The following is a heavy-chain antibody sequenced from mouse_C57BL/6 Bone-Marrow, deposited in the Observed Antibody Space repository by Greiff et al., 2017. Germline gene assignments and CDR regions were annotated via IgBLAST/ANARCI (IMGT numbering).Heavy chain of an antibody. Sequence: QVQLQQPGAALVKPGASVKLSCKASGYTFTSYWMHWVKQRPGQCLEWIGMLHPNSGSTNYNEKFKSKATLTVDKSSSSAYMQLSSLTSEDSAVYYCARETGFAYWGQGTLVTVSA. CDR2: LHPNSGST. CDR3: ARETGFAY. V-gene: IGHV1-64*01. J-gene: IGHJ3*01. CDR1: GYTFTSYW.